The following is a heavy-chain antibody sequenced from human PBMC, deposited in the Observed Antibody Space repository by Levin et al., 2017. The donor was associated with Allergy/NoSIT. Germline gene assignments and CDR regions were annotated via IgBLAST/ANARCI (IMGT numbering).Heavy chain of an antibody. Sequence: GGSLRLSCAASGFTFSSYWMSWVRQAPGKGLEWVANIKQDGSEKYYVDSVKGRFTISRDNAKNSLYLQMNSLRAEDTAVYYCARDALICSGGSCYSPYNWFDPWGQGTLVTVSS. CDR2: IKQDGSEK. V-gene: IGHV3-7*01. CDR3: ARDALICSGGSCYSPYNWFDP. CDR1: GFTFSSYW. D-gene: IGHD2-15*01. J-gene: IGHJ5*02.